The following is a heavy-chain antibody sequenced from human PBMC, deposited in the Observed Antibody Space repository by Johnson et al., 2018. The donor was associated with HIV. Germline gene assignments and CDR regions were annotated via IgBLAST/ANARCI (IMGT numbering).Heavy chain of an antibody. CDR2: ISYDGSNK. J-gene: IGHJ3*02. Sequence: VQLVESGGGVVQPGRSLRLSCAASGFTFSSYAMHWVRQAPGKGLEWVAVISYDGSNKYYSDSVKGRFTISRDNSKSTLYLQMNSLRAEDTAVYYCAKVAVATAAGGVALDIWGPGTMVIVSS. D-gene: IGHD6-13*01. CDR3: AKVAVATAAGGVALDI. V-gene: IGHV3-30*04. CDR1: GFTFSSYA.